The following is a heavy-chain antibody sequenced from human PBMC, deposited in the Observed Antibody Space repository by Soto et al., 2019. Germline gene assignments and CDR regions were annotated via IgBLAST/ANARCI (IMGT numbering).Heavy chain of an antibody. Sequence: SETLSLSCAVYGGSFSGYYWSWIRQPPGKGLEWIGEINHSGSTNYNPSLKSRVTISVDTSKNQFSLKLSSVTAADTAVYYCARMVVAAPYYYGMDVWGQGTTVTVSS. CDR1: GGSFSGYY. D-gene: IGHD2-15*01. J-gene: IGHJ6*02. V-gene: IGHV4-34*01. CDR2: INHSGST. CDR3: ARMVVAAPYYYGMDV.